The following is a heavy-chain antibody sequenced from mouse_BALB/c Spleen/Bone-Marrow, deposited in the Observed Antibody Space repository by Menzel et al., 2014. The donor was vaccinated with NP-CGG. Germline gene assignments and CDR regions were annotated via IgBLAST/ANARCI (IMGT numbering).Heavy chain of an antibody. D-gene: IGHD2-3*01. V-gene: IGHV1-14*01. J-gene: IGHJ4*01. Sequence: VQLQQPGPGLVKPGASVKMSCKASGYTFTSYVLHWVKQKPGQGLEWIGYINPYSDGTKSNEKFKGKATLTSDKSSSTAYMELSSLTSEDSAVYYCAREDGYYGMDYWGQGTSVTVSS. CDR2: INPYSDGT. CDR1: GYTFTSYV. CDR3: AREDGYYGMDY.